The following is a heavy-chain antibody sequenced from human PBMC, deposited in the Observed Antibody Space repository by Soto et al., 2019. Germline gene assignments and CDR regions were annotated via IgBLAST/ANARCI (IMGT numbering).Heavy chain of an antibody. CDR1: GGSIRDDS. CDR3: ARAARGVISGMDA. D-gene: IGHD3-10*01. J-gene: IGHJ6*02. CDR2: ISHSGST. V-gene: IGHV4-59*01. Sequence: SETLSLTCTVSGGSIRDDSWYLNRQPPGKGLEWIGHISHSGSTNYNPSLKSRVTISVDTSKRQFSLKLSSVTAPDPAVYYGARAARGVISGMDAWGQGTAVTV.